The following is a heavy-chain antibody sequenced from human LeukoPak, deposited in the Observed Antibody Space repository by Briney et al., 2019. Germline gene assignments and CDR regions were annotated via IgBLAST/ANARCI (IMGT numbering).Heavy chain of an antibody. V-gene: IGHV1-2*02. CDR3: ARETYYYDSSGVDAFDI. D-gene: IGHD3-22*01. CDR1: GYTFTGYY. J-gene: IGHJ3*02. CDR2: INPNSGGT. Sequence: ASVKVSCKASGYTFTGYYMHWVRQAPGQGPEWMGWINPNSGGTNYAQKFQGRVTMTRDTSISTAYMELSRLRSDDTAVYYCARETYYYDSSGVDAFDIWGQGTMVTVSS.